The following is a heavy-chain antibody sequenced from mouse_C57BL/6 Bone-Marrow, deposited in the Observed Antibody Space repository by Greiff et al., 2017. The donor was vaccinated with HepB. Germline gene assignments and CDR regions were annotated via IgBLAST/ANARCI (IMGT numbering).Heavy chain of an antibody. J-gene: IGHJ4*01. CDR2: INPSTGGT. CDR1: GYSFTGYY. Sequence: VQLKESGPELVKPGASVKISCKASGYSFTGYYMNWVKQSPEKSLEWIGEINPSTGGTTYNQKFKAKATLTVDKSSSTAYMQLKSLTSEDSAVYYCARSDYYGSSYGAMDYWGQGTSVTVSS. D-gene: IGHD1-1*01. V-gene: IGHV1-42*01. CDR3: ARSDYYGSSYGAMDY.